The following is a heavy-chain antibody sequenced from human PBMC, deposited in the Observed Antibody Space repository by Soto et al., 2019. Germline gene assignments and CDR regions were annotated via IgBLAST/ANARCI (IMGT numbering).Heavy chain of an antibody. CDR2: ISLYNGNT. CDR1: DFSFTSHG. J-gene: IGHJ4*02. D-gene: IGHD2-2*01. V-gene: IGHV1-18*04. CDR3: AIYHLELFRFDY. Sequence: QIQLVQSGPEVKKPGASMKVSCKAYDFSFTSHGISWVRQAPGQGLEWMGWISLYNGNTNYAQQFQGRVTMITDTSASTAYMELRSLRSDDTAMYFCAIYHLELFRFDYWGQGTLVTVSS.